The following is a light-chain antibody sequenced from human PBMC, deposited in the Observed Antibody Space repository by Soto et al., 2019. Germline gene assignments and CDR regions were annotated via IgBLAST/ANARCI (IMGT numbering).Light chain of an antibody. CDR2: EVT. V-gene: IGLV2-14*03. Sequence: QSVLTQPACVSWSPGQSITISCSGTSSDVGGYNFVSWFQQHPGKAPKLMIFEVTSRPSGVSNRFSGSKSGNTASLTISGLQPEDEADYYCSSYTTSSTLVFGTGTKVTVL. J-gene: IGLJ1*01. CDR1: SSDVGGYNF. CDR3: SSYTTSSTLV.